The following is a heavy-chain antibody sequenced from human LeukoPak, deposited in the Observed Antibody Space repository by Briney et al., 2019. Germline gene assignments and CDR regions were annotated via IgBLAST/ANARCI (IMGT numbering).Heavy chain of an antibody. CDR2: IYHSGSN. Sequence: SETLSLTCTVSGASISSYYWSWVRQPPGKGLESIGEIYHSGSNNYNPSLKSQVTISVDKSKNQFSLKLSSVTAADTAVYYCARDRVVAVAATRDPWFDPWGQATLVTVCS. CDR3: ARDRVVAVAATRDPWFDP. D-gene: IGHD6-19*01. CDR1: GASISSYY. V-gene: IGHV4-59*12. J-gene: IGHJ5*02.